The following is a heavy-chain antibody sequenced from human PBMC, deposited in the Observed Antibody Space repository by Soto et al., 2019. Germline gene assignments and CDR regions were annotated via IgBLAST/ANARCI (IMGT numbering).Heavy chain of an antibody. D-gene: IGHD3-9*01. CDR3: AKGPEYDILTGCDY. V-gene: IGHV3-23*01. Sequence: EVQLLESGGGFVQPGESLRLSCAASGFTFSLSAMSWVRQAPGRGLDWVSSLSGGGSTTDYADSVKGRFTISRDNSKNTFHLQMNSLRAEDTAVYYCAKGPEYDILTGCDYWGQGALVTVSS. CDR2: LSGGGSTT. J-gene: IGHJ4*02. CDR1: GFTFSLSA.